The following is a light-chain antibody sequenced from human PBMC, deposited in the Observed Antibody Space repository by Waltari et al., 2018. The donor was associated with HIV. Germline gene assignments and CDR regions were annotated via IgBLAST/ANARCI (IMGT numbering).Light chain of an antibody. CDR1: QDISNY. J-gene: IGKJ4*01. CDR3: QHYDNLPLT. Sequence: DIQMTQSPSSLSASVGDSVSLTCQASQDISNYLNWHQQKPGKAPKLLIYDASNLETGVPSRFSGSGSGTDFTLTISNLQPEDIATYYCQHYDNLPLTFGGGTKVEIK. V-gene: IGKV1-33*01. CDR2: DAS.